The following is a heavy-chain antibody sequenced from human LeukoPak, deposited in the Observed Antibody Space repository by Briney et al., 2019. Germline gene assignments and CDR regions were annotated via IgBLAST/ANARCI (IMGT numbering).Heavy chain of an antibody. V-gene: IGHV7-4-1*02. CDR3: ARRMGDWFDP. CDR1: GYTLTNYA. CDR2: INTNTGNP. D-gene: IGHD3-16*01. J-gene: IGHJ5*02. Sequence: ASVKVSCKASGYTLTNYAMNWVRQAPGQGPEWMGWINTNTGNPTYAQGFTGRFVFSLDSSVSTAYLQISSLKAEDTAVYYCARRMGDWFDPWGQGTLVTVSS.